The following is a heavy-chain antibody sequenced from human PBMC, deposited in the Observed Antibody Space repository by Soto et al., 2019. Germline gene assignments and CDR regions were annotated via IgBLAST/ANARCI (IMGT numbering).Heavy chain of an antibody. CDR2: TYYRSKWYN. D-gene: IGHD6-6*01. V-gene: IGHV6-1*01. CDR1: GDSVSSNSAA. CDR3: ARDQPYSSSSFRDAFDI. J-gene: IGHJ3*02. Sequence: SQTLSLTCAISGDSVSSNSAAWNWIRQSPSRGLEWLGRTYYRSKWYNDYAVSVKSRITINPDTSKNQFSLQLNSVTPEDTAVYYGARDQPYSSSSFRDAFDIWGQGTKVTVSS.